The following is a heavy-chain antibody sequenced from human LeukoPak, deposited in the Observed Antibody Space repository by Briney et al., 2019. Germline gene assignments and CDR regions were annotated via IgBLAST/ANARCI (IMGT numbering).Heavy chain of an antibody. CDR3: AKGGAAVAGTGWFDP. CDR2: ISGSGGST. CDR1: GFTFSSYA. Sequence: GGSLRLSCAASGFTFSSYAMRWVRQAPGKGLEWVSAISGSGGSTYYADSVKGRFTISRDNSRNTLYLQMNSLRAQDTAVYYCAKGGAAVAGTGWFDPWGQGTLVTVSS. D-gene: IGHD6-19*01. V-gene: IGHV3-23*01. J-gene: IGHJ5*02.